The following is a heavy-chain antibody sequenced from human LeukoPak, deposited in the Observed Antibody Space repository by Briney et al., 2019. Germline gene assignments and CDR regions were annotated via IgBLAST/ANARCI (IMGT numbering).Heavy chain of an antibody. CDR2: ISDSGGST. D-gene: IGHD2-2*01. CDR1: GFTFSRHA. J-gene: IGHJ5*02. V-gene: IGHV3-23*01. Sequence: QTGGSLRLSCAASGFTFSRHAMSWVRQAPGKGLEWVSTISDSGGSTYYADSVKGRFTISRDNSKNTLYLQMNSLRAEDTAVYYCAKDSDIVIVPAAPNWFDPWGQGTLVTVSS. CDR3: AKDSDIVIVPAAPNWFDP.